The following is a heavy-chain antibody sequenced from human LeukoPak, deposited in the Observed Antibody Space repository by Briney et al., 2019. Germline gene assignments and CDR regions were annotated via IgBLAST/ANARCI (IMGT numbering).Heavy chain of an antibody. CDR2: ISSSSSYI. V-gene: IGHV3-21*01. CDR3: ARILALDYYDSSGRGGPFDY. D-gene: IGHD3-22*01. J-gene: IGHJ4*02. CDR1: GFTFSSYR. Sequence: PGGSLRLSCAASGFTFSSYRMTWVRQAPGKGLEWVSSISSSSSYIYYAVSVKGRFTISRDNDKNSLYLQMNSLRAEDTAVYYCARILALDYYDSSGRGGPFDYWGQGTLVTVSS.